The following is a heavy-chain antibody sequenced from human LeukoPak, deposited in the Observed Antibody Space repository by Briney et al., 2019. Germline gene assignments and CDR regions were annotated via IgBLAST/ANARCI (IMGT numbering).Heavy chain of an antibody. CDR1: GFTFSSYA. Sequence: SGGSLRLSCAASGFTFSSYAMSWVRQAPGKGLEWVGRIRNKANSYTTEYAASVKGRFTVSRDDSKNSLYLQMSSLKTEDTAVYYCAKGYCTGGSCYSGDYWGQGTLVTVSS. D-gene: IGHD2-15*01. J-gene: IGHJ4*02. V-gene: IGHV3-72*01. CDR2: IRNKANSYTT. CDR3: AKGYCTGGSCYSGDY.